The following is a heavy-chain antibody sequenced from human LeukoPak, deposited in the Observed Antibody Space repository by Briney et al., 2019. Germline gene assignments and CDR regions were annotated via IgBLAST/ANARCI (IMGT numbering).Heavy chain of an antibody. CDR2: IKSKTDGGTT. V-gene: IGHV3-15*01. J-gene: IGHJ4*02. CDR1: GFTFSNAW. D-gene: IGHD3-10*01. Sequence: PGGSLRLSCAASGFTFSNAWMSWVRQAPGKGLEWVGRIKSKTDGGTTDYAAPVKGRFTISRDDSKNTLYLQMNSLKTEDTAVYYCTTDLPWRFGELVFDYWGQGTLVTVSS. CDR3: TTDLPWRFGELVFDY.